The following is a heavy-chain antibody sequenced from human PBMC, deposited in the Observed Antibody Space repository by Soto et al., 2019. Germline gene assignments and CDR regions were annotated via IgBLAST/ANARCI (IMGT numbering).Heavy chain of an antibody. Sequence: SATRSRTCTSYGDSISSNYWSWVRQAPANGLEWIGHIGYVGRCSFTPSPRSRSATSADTAKHQFSLNLNSVTSADTAVYYCARDGREASGIDVWGQGTKV. V-gene: IGHV4-59*01. J-gene: IGHJ6*02. CDR2: IGYVGRC. D-gene: IGHD1-26*01. CDR3: ARDGREASGIDV. CDR1: GDSISSNY.